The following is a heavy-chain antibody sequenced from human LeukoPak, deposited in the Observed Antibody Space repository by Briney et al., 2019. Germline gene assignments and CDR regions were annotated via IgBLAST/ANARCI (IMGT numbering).Heavy chain of an antibody. CDR2: INHSGST. V-gene: IGHV4-34*01. CDR3: AREVDGMDV. CDR1: GGSFSGYY. Sequence: TSSETLSLTCAVYGGSFSGYYWSWIRQPPGKGLEWIGEINHSGSTNYNPSLKSRVTISVDTSKNQFSLKLSSVTAADTAVYYCAREVDGMDVWGQGTTVTVSS. J-gene: IGHJ6*02.